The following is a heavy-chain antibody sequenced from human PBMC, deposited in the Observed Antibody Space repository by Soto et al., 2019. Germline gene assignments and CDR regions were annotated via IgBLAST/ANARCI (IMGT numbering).Heavy chain of an antibody. J-gene: IGHJ6*03. V-gene: IGHV6-1*01. CDR2: TYYRSRWYN. CDR3: AGTTSHQWYYMDV. CDR1: GDSVSSNSAA. Sequence: QVQLQESGPGLVKPSQTLSLTCAISGDSVSSNSAAWNWIRLSPSRGLEWLARTYYRSRWYNDYAVSVRSRITVNPATSKNQFSLHLTSVTPEDTAVYYCAGTTSHQWYYMDVWGKGTTVTVSS. D-gene: IGHD1-7*01.